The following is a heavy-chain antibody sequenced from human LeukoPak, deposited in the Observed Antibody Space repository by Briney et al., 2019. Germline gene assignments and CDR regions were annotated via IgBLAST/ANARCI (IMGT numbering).Heavy chain of an antibody. CDR3: ARGSTDYGDPNFDY. Sequence: SETLSLTCAVYGGSFSGYYWSWIRQPPGKGLEWLGEINHSGSTNYNPSLKSRVTISVDTSKNQFSLKLSSVTAADTAVYYCARGSTDYGDPNFDYWGQGTLVTVSS. CDR1: GGSFSGYY. CDR2: INHSGST. V-gene: IGHV4-34*01. D-gene: IGHD4-17*01. J-gene: IGHJ4*02.